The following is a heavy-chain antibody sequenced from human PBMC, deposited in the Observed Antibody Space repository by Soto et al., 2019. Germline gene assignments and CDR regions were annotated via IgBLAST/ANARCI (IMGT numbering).Heavy chain of an antibody. CDR1: NGSLSPYY. Sequence: QVHLQESGPGLVRPSETLSLTCTVSNGSLSPYYWSWIRQSPGKGLEWIGYVYYSGSTNYNPSLKSRVTISLDTSKNQFSLELRTVTAADTAVYYCARKSGLFSVFGPWGQGTLITVSS. CDR2: VYYSGST. CDR3: ARKSGLFSVFGP. D-gene: IGHD6-25*01. V-gene: IGHV4-59*12. J-gene: IGHJ1*01.